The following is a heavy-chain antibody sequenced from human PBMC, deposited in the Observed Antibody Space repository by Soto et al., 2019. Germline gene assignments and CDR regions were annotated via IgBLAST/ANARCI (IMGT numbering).Heavy chain of an antibody. CDR2: LSVYLGTT. CDR3: ARDSPSSGLLGTNY. V-gene: IGHV1-18*01. CDR1: GYAFSNYG. J-gene: IGHJ4*02. D-gene: IGHD6-19*01. Sequence: HLVQSGPEVKKPGASMKVSCEASGYAFSNYGISWVRQAPGQXXXWMGWLSVYLGTTRYAQKFQDRLTMTTDTATNTVYMELRSLTSDDTALYFCARDSPSSGLLGTNYWGQGTRLTVSS.